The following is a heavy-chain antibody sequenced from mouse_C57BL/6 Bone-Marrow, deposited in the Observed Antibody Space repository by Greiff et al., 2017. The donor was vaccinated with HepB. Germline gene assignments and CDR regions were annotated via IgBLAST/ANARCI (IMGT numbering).Heavy chain of an antibody. CDR3: TTRSYYYGSSPSFAY. J-gene: IGHJ3*01. CDR1: GFNIKDDY. V-gene: IGHV14-4*01. CDR2: IDPENGDT. Sequence: VHVKQSGAELVRPGASVKLSCTASGFNIKDDYMHWVKQRPEQGLEWIGWIDPENGDTEYASKFQGKATITADTSSNTAYLQLSSLTSEDTAVYYCTTRSYYYGSSPSFAYWGQGTLVTVSA. D-gene: IGHD1-1*01.